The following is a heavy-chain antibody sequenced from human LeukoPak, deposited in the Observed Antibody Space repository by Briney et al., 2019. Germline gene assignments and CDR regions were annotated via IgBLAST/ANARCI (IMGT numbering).Heavy chain of an antibody. CDR2: INQVGSSK. D-gene: IGHD5-24*01. CDR1: GFTFTTYW. V-gene: IGHV3-7*01. Sequence: PGGSLRLSCAASGFTFTTYWMGWVRLAPGKGPEWVANINQVGSSKYFVDSVKGRFIISRDNAKNSLYLQMNSLRDEDTAVYYCANLGPPGRDHYLESWGQGTLVTVSS. J-gene: IGHJ4*02. CDR3: ANLGPPGRDHYLES.